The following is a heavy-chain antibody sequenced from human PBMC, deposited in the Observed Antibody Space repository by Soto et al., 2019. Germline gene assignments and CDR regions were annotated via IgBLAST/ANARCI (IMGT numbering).Heavy chain of an antibody. Sequence: QVQLVQSGAEEKKPGASVKVSCKASGYTFTSYAMHWVRQAPGQRLEWMGWINAGNGNTKYSQKFQGRVTITRDTAAGTAYMELSSLRSEDTAVYYCARGTVVTNFDYWGQGTLVTVSS. CDR1: GYTFTSYA. V-gene: IGHV1-3*05. D-gene: IGHD2-15*01. CDR2: INAGNGNT. J-gene: IGHJ4*02. CDR3: ARGTVVTNFDY.